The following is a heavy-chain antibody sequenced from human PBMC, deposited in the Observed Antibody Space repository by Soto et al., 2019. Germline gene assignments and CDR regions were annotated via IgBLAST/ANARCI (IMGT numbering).Heavy chain of an antibody. D-gene: IGHD6-13*01. V-gene: IGHV1-18*01. CDR1: GYTFTSYG. CDR2: ISAYNGNT. CDR3: ARDAAAGLNDY. J-gene: IGHJ4*02. Sequence: QVQLVQSGAEVKKPGASVKVSCKASGYTFTSYGISWVRQAPGQGLEWMGWISAYNGNTKYVQKFQGRVTMTTDTSTSTADIELRSLRSDDTAVYSCARDAAAGLNDYWGQGTLVTVSS.